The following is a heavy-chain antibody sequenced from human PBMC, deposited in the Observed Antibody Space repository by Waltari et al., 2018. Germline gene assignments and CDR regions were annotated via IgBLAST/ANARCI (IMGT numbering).Heavy chain of an antibody. CDR2: FDPNGGAT. CDR3: ATDLLDYGGYRFDY. V-gene: IGHV1-24*01. J-gene: IGHJ4*02. CDR1: GYTLTELS. Sequence: QVQLVQPGATVKKPGASVKVSCKVYGYTLTELSMHWVRQAPGKGLEWMGGFDPNGGATYYAQRIKGRVTMTENTSTDTAYMELSSLRSEDTAVYCWATDLLDYGGYRFDYWGQGTLVTVSS. D-gene: IGHD4-17*01.